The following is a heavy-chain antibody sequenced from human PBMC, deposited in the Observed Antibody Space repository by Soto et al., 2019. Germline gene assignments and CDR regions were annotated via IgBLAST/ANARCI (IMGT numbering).Heavy chain of an antibody. V-gene: IGHV1-8*01. CDR1: GYTFTSYD. Sequence: QVQLVQSGAEVKKPGASVKVSCKASGYTFTSYDINWVRQATGQGLEWMGWMNPNSGNTGYAQKFQGRVTMTRNTSIITAYMELSSLRSEDMAVYYCARPRSGPYYYGMDVWGQGTAVTVSS. CDR2: MNPNSGNT. CDR3: ARPRSGPYYYGMDV. J-gene: IGHJ6*02. D-gene: IGHD3-3*01.